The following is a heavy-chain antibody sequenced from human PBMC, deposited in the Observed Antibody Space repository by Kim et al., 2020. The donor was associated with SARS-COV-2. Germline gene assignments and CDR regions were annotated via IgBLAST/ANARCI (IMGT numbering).Heavy chain of an antibody. CDR2: NT. V-gene: IGHV4-59*08. Sequence: NTHYNPSPKSRVTISLDTSKTQFSLKLSSVTTADTAVYYCARLPYYYAMDVWGQGTTVTVSS. CDR3: ARLPYYYAMDV. D-gene: IGHD3-10*01. J-gene: IGHJ6*02.